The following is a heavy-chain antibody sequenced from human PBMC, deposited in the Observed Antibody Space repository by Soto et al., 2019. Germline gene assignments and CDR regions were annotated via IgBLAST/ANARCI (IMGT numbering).Heavy chain of an antibody. J-gene: IGHJ5*02. D-gene: IGHD3-22*01. CDR3: ASSGIVGREVNTWFDP. V-gene: IGHV4-59*01. CDR1: AGSITTSY. CDR2: ISYRGST. Sequence: SETLSLTCTVSAGSITTSYWSWIRQPLGKALEWIGYISYRGSTNYNPSLKSRLTISIDTSKSQISLKLTSMTTADTAVYYCASSGIVGREVNTWFDPWGQGTLVIVSS.